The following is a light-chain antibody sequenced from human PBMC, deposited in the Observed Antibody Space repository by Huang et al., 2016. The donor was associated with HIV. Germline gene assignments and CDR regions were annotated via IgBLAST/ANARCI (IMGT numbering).Light chain of an antibody. J-gene: IGKJ3*01. CDR3: QQYNNWPFT. CDR2: GAS. V-gene: IGKV3-15*01. Sequence: RVMTQSPVTLSVSPGERATFSCRASQSISSKLAWYQQKPGQAPRLLSYGASTRATGIPARFSGSGSGTEFTRTISSLQSEDFAVYYCQQYNNWPFTFGPGTRVDIK. CDR1: QSISSK.